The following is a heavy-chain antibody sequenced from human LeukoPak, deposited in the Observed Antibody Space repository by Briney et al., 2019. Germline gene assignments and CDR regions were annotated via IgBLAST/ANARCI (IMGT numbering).Heavy chain of an antibody. D-gene: IGHD6-13*01. CDR2: IRYDGSNK. V-gene: IGHV3-30*02. J-gene: IGHJ4*02. CDR1: GFTFSSYG. Sequence: PGGSLRLSCAASGFTFSSYGMHWVRQAPGKGLEWVAFIRYDGSNKYYADSVKGRFTISRDNSKNTLYLQMNSLRAEDTAVYYCARDSSSWHYFDYWGQGTLVTVSS. CDR3: ARDSSSWHYFDY.